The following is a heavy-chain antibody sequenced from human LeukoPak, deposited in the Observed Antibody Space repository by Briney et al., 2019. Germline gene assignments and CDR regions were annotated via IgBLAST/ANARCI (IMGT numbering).Heavy chain of an antibody. J-gene: IGHJ4*02. CDR3: AKVDSYGLANGHFDY. Sequence: PGGSLRLSCAASGFTFDDYAMHWVRQAPGKGLEWVSGISWNSGSIGYADSVKGRFTISRDNAKNSLYLQMNSLRAEDTALYYCAKVDSYGLANGHFDYWGQGTLVTVSS. D-gene: IGHD5-18*01. CDR2: ISWNSGSI. V-gene: IGHV3-9*01. CDR1: GFTFDDYA.